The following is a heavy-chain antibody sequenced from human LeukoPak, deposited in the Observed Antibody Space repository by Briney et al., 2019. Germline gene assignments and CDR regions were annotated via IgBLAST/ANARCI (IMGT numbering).Heavy chain of an antibody. CDR2: INPNSGDT. V-gene: IGHV1-2*02. J-gene: IGHJ4*02. CDR1: RYTFTGYY. D-gene: IGHD3-16*01. Sequence: ASVKVYCKASRYTFTGYYMHWVRQAPGQGLEWMGWINPNSGDTKYSQKFQGRVTMTRDTSIRTAYMELTRLRSDDTAVYYCATQRGSYLWGTDFDYWGQGTLVTVSS. CDR3: ATQRGSYLWGTDFDY.